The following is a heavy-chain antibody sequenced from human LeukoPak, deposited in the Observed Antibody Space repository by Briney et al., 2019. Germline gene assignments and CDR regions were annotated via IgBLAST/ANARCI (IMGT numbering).Heavy chain of an antibody. CDR3: ARQNWFYGSGSYFYV. D-gene: IGHD3-10*01. V-gene: IGHV4-34*01. CDR2: INHSGST. J-gene: IGHJ6*04. CDR1: GGSFSGYY. Sequence: SETLSLTCAVYGGSFSGYYWSWIRQPPGKGLEWIGEINHSGSTNYNPSLKSRVTISVDTSKNQFSLKLSSVTTADTAVYYCARQNWFYGSGSYFYVWGKGTTVTISS.